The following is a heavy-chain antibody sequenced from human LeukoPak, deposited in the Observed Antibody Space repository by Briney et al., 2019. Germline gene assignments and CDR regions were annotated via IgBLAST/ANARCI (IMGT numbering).Heavy chain of an antibody. V-gene: IGHV2-5*01. J-gene: IGHJ1*01. CDR3: AHRLLFYYYGSGSYTTEYFQH. Sequence: SGPTLVNPTQTLTLTCTFSGFSLSTSGVGVGWIRQPPGKALEWLALIYWNDDKRYSPSLKSRLTITKDTSKNQVVLTMTNMDPVDTATYYYAHRLLFYYYGSGSYTTEYFQHWGQGTLVTVSS. CDR1: GFSLSTSGVG. D-gene: IGHD3-10*01. CDR2: IYWNDDK.